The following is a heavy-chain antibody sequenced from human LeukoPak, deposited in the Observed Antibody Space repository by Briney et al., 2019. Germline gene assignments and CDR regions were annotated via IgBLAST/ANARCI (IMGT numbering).Heavy chain of an antibody. CDR1: GGTFSSYA. CDR2: IIPILGIA. J-gene: IGHJ4*02. V-gene: IGHV1-69*04. Sequence: GASVKVSCKASGGTFSSYAISWVRQAPGQELEWMGRIIPILGIANYAQKFQGRVTITADKSTSTAYMELSSLRSEDTAVYYRARPYGSGSYYYYFDYWGQGTLVTVSS. D-gene: IGHD3-10*01. CDR3: ARPYGSGSYYYYFDY.